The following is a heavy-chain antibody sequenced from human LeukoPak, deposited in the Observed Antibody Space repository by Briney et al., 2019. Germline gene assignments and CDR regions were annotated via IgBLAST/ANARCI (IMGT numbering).Heavy chain of an antibody. CDR2: INYGGTT. Sequence: KPSETLSLICTVSGGSISSSNYFWSWIRQPPGQELEWIASINYGGTTYYNPSLKSRVTISVDTSKNQFSLKLSSVTAADTAVYYCARTRGYSGYVDAFDIWGQGTMVTVFS. V-gene: IGHV4-39*01. D-gene: IGHD5-12*01. CDR1: GGSISSSNYF. J-gene: IGHJ3*02. CDR3: ARTRGYSGYVDAFDI.